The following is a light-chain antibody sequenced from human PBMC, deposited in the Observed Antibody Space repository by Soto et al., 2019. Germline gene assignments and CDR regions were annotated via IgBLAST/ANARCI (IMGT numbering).Light chain of an antibody. V-gene: IGKV1-6*01. J-gene: IGKJ5*01. Sequence: AIQMTQSPSSLSASIGDRVTISCRASQGIRNDVGWYQHKPGKAPKLLIYAASHLQSGVPSRFSGSGSGTEFTLTISSLQPEDFATYFCLQDYNNPITFGQGTRLEVK. CDR3: LQDYNNPIT. CDR2: AAS. CDR1: QGIRND.